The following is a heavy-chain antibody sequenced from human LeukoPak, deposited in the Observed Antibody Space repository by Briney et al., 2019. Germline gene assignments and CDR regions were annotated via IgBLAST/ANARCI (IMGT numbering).Heavy chain of an antibody. CDR1: GYTFSDYY. CDR3: ARVGITMVRGVIITNWFDP. CDR2: INPDSGGT. Sequence: ASVKVSCKASGYTFSDYYMHWVRQAPGQGLEWMGWINPDSGGTKYAQKFQDRVTMTSDTSISTAYMELSRLRSDDTAVYYCARVGITMVRGVIITNWFDPWGQGTLVTVSS. J-gene: IGHJ5*02. V-gene: IGHV1-2*02. D-gene: IGHD3-10*01.